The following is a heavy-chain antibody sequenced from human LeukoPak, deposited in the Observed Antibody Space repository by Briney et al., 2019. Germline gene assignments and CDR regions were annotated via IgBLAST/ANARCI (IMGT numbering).Heavy chain of an antibody. CDR3: ARDLLDDYSLDY. D-gene: IGHD3-16*01. Sequence: GGSLRLSCAASGFTFSSYAMHWVRQAPGKGLEWVAVISYDGSNKYYADSVKGRFTISRDNSKNTLYLQMNSLRAEDTAVYYCARDLLDDYSLDYWGQGNLVTVSS. CDR1: GFTFSSYA. J-gene: IGHJ4*02. CDR2: ISYDGSNK. V-gene: IGHV3-30-3*01.